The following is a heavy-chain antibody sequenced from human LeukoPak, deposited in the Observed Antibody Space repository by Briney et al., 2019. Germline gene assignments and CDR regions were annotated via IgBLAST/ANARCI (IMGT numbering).Heavy chain of an antibody. D-gene: IGHD2-2*01. CDR1: GGSISSGGYS. V-gene: IGHV4-30-2*01. Sequence: SETLSLTCAVSGGSISSGGYSWSWIRQPPGKGLEWIGYIYHSGSTYYNPSLKSRVTISVDRSKNQFSLKLSSVTAADTAVYYCASKVVPAAKAYYYGMDVWGQGTTVTVSS. CDR2: IYHSGST. J-gene: IGHJ6*02. CDR3: ASKVVPAAKAYYYGMDV.